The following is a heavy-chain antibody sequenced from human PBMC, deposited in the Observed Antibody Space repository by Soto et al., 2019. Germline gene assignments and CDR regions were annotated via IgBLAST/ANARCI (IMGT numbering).Heavy chain of an antibody. V-gene: IGHV3-21*01. Sequence: KAGGSLRLSCAASGFPFSSYTMTWVRQAPGKGLEWVSSTSSKSIHIYYANSVRGRFTISRDNAKNSLYLQMNSLRAEDTAVYYCTRGLGYCASTTCYPENIGRMDVWGQGTTVTVSS. J-gene: IGHJ6*02. D-gene: IGHD2-2*01. CDR2: TSSKSIHI. CDR1: GFPFSSYT. CDR3: TRGLGYCASTTCYPENIGRMDV.